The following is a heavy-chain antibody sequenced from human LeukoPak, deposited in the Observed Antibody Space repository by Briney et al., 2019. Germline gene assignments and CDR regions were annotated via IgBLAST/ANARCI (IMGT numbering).Heavy chain of an antibody. J-gene: IGHJ4*02. CDR2: ITGSGEST. Sequence: GGSLRLSCAASGFTFSSYAMSWVRQAPGKGLEWVSSITGSGESTNYADSVKGRFSVSRDNSNNTLYLQMNSLQTEDTAVYYCTTDHRTIYGVVFPDYWGQGTPVTVSS. CDR1: GFTFSSYA. V-gene: IGHV3-23*01. D-gene: IGHD3-3*01. CDR3: TTDHRTIYGVVFPDY.